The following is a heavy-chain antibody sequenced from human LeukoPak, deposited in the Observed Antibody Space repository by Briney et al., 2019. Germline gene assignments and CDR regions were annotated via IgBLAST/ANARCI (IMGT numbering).Heavy chain of an antibody. CDR1: GGSISIYD. V-gene: IGHV4-34*01. J-gene: IGHJ6*02. D-gene: IGHD2-2*01. CDR3: ARGPLLSYYCSSTSCYVRYYYGMDV. Sequence: SETLSLTCTVSGGSISIYDWSWIRQPPGKGLEWIGEINHSGSTNYNPSLKSRVTISVDTSKNQFSLKLSSVTAADTAVYYCARGPLLSYYCSSTSCYVRYYYGMDVWGQGTTVTVSS. CDR2: INHSGST.